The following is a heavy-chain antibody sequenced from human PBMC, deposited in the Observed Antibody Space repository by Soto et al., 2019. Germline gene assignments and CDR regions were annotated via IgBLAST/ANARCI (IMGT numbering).Heavy chain of an antibody. V-gene: IGHV3-53*01. Sequence: GGSLRLSCTASGFSVNDNYMAWVRQAPGKSPEWVAVIFTRGTAHYADSVTGRFTFSRDNSKRTLNLQLNNLRAEDTAVYYCTKLWGYYFESWGQGTLVTVSS. CDR2: IFTRGTA. CDR3: TKLWGYYFES. CDR1: GFSVNDNY. D-gene: IGHD3-22*01. J-gene: IGHJ4*02.